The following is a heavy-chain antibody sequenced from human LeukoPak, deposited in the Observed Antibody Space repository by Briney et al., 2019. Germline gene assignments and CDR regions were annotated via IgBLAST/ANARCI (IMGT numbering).Heavy chain of an antibody. CDR1: GFTFSSYA. V-gene: IGHV3-23*01. Sequence: GSLRLSCAASGFTFSSYAMSWVRQAPGKGLEWVSAISGSGGSTYYADSVKGRFTISRDNSKNTLYLQTNSLRAEDTAVYYCARPKYYYGSGSSLYGMDVWGQGTTVTVSS. CDR3: ARPKYYYGSGSSLYGMDV. J-gene: IGHJ6*02. D-gene: IGHD3-10*01. CDR2: ISGSGGST.